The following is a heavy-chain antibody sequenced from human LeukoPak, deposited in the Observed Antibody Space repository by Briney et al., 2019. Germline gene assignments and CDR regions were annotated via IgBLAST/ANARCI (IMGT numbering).Heavy chain of an antibody. CDR3: ARFGVVISSDYYYYGMDV. Sequence: ASVKVSCKASGYTFTGYYMHWVRQAPGQGLEWMGWINPNSGGTNYAQKFQGRVTMTGDTSISTAYMELSRLRSDDTAVYYCARFGVVISSDYYYYGMDVWGQGTTVTVSS. J-gene: IGHJ6*02. CDR1: GYTFTGYY. D-gene: IGHD3-3*01. CDR2: INPNSGGT. V-gene: IGHV1-2*02.